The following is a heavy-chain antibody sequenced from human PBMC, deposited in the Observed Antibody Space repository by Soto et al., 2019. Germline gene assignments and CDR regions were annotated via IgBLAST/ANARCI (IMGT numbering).Heavy chain of an antibody. Sequence: PGGSLRLSCAASGFTFDDYAMHWVRQAPGKGLEWVSGISWNSGSIGYADSVKGRFTISRDNAKNSLYLQMNSLRAEDTALYYCANWGIAAAGNHFWGQGTLVTVSS. J-gene: IGHJ4*02. CDR2: ISWNSGSI. V-gene: IGHV3-9*01. CDR3: ANWGIAAAGNHF. D-gene: IGHD6-13*01. CDR1: GFTFDDYA.